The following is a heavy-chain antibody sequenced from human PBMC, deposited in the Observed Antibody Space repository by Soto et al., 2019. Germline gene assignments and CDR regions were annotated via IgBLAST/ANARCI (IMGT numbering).Heavy chain of an antibody. CDR1: GGSISSSSYY. Sequence: QLQLQESGPGLVKPSETLSLTCTVSGGSISSSSYYWGWIRQPPGKGLEWIGSIYYSGRTYYKPSLKSRVTISVDTSKNQFSLKLSSVTAADTAVYYCERHEATMVRGVINSAYYCDYWGQGTLVTVSS. V-gene: IGHV4-39*01. J-gene: IGHJ4*02. CDR3: ERHEATMVRGVINSAYYCDY. CDR2: IYYSGRT. D-gene: IGHD3-10*01.